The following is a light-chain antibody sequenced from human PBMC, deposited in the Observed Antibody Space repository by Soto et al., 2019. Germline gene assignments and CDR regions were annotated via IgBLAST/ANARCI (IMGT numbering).Light chain of an antibody. CDR1: SSDVGSFNL. CDR3: CSYARSNTYV. CDR2: EVN. V-gene: IGLV2-23*02. J-gene: IGLJ1*01. Sequence: QSVLTQPASVSGSPGQSITISCTGTSSDVGSFNLVSWYQQHPGKAPKLMIYEVNKRPSGVSNRSSGSKSGNTASLTISGLQAEDEADYYCCSYARSNTYVFGTGTRSPS.